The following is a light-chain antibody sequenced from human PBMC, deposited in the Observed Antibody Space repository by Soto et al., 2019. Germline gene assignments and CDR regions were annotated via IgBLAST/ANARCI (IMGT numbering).Light chain of an antibody. Sequence: QSALTQPASVSGTPGQSITISCTRTSSDVGSYNLVSWYQQHPGKAPKLMIYEGSKRPSGVSNRFSCSKSGKTASLTISGLQADDEADYYCCSYAGSSTFVVFGGGTKVTVL. V-gene: IGLV2-23*03. CDR3: CSYAGSSTFVV. CDR1: SSDVGSYNL. J-gene: IGLJ2*01. CDR2: EGS.